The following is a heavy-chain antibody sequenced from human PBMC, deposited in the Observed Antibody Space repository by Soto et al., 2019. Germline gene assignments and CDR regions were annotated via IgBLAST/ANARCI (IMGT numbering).Heavy chain of an antibody. J-gene: IGHJ4*02. D-gene: IGHD2-2*01. CDR1: GFTFTGSA. Sequence: GGSLRLSCAASGFTFTGSALGWVRQTSGKGLEWVGRVRSKTNGYAATYAASVNGRFTISRDDSKNTAYLQMNSLKTEDTAVYYCTRLSGDCTSASCLSLDYWGQGALVTVSS. CDR3: TRLSGDCTSASCLSLDY. V-gene: IGHV3-73*01. CDR2: VRSKTNGYAA.